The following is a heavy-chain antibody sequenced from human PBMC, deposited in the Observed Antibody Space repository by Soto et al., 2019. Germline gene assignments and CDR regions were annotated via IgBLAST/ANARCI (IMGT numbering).Heavy chain of an antibody. CDR3: ARGGSFIDY. Sequence: EVQLVESGGGLVKPEGSLRLSCAASGFTSGFTFSSYYMNWVRQAPGKGLEWVSSISSSGSYIYYADSVTGRLTISRDNAKNSLYLQMNSLRAEDTAVYYCARGGSFIDYWGQGTLVTVSS. V-gene: IGHV3-21*01. J-gene: IGHJ4*02. CDR2: ISSSGSYI. D-gene: IGHD3-10*01. CDR1: GFTFSSYY.